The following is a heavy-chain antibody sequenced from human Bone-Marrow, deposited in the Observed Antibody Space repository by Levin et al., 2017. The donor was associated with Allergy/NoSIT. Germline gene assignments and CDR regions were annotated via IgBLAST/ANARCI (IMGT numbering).Heavy chain of an antibody. CDR1: GFTFDDYA. V-gene: IGHV3-43D*04. D-gene: IGHD1-26*01. J-gene: IGHJ6*02. CDR2: ISWDGGST. CDR3: AKDMTVGSSARYYYYGMDV. Sequence: GGSLRLSCAASGFTFDDYAMHWVRQAPGKGLEWVSLISWDGGSTYYGDSVKGRFTISRDNSKNSLHLQMNSLRAEDTALYYCAKDMTVGSSARYYYYGMDVWGQGTTVIVSS.